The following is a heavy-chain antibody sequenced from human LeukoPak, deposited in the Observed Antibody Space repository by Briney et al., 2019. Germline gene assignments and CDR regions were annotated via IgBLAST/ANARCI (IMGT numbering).Heavy chain of an antibody. CDR1: GFTFSSYG. D-gene: IGHD1-1*01. V-gene: IGHV3-33*08. CDR3: ARNWNDVKSLTYYYFGIDV. J-gene: IGHJ6*02. CDR2: IWYDGTNK. Sequence: PGGSLRLSCAASGFTFSSYGMYWVRQAPGKGLEWVAVIWYDGTNKYYGDSVKGRFTISRANSKDTLYLQMNSLRAEDTAVYYCARNWNDVKSLTYYYFGIDVWGQGTTVTVSS.